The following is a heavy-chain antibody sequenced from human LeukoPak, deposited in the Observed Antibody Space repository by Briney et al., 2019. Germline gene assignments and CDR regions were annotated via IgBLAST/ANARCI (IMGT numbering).Heavy chain of an antibody. D-gene: IGHD3-22*01. CDR3: AKEVDSSGFYYPDY. CDR2: ISGSGSST. V-gene: IGHV3-23*01. Sequence: GGSLRLSCEASGFTFSNYAMTWVRQAPGKGLEWVSTISGSGSSTYYADYVKGRFTISRDKSKNTLYLQMNTLRVEHTALYYCAKEVDSSGFYYPDYWGQGTLVTVSS. J-gene: IGHJ4*02. CDR1: GFTFSNYA.